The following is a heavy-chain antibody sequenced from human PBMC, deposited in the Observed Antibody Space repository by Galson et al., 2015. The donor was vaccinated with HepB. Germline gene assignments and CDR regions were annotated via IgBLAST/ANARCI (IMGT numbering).Heavy chain of an antibody. D-gene: IGHD3-16*01. Sequence: SLKSRVTTSVDTSRNHFSLRLSSVTAADTAVYYCARVAGWGPYDAFDIWGPGTMVTVSS. J-gene: IGHJ3*02. CDR3: ARVAGWGPYDAFDI. V-gene: IGHV4-61*03.